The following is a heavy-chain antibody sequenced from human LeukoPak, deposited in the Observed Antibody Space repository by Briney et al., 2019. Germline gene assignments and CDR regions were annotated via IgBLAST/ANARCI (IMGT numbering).Heavy chain of an antibody. Sequence: PGGSLRLSCAASGFTFSSYAMSWVRQAPGKGLEWVSAISGSGGSTYYADSVKGRFTISRDNSKNTLYLQMNSLRAEDTAVYYCAKEGGIAAAGTGAFDIWGQGTMVTVSS. CDR1: GFTFSSYA. CDR3: AKEGGIAAAGTGAFDI. J-gene: IGHJ3*02. V-gene: IGHV3-23*01. D-gene: IGHD6-13*01. CDR2: ISGSGGST.